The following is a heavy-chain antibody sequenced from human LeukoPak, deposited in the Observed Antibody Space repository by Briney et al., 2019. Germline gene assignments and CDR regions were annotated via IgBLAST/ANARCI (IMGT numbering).Heavy chain of an antibody. CDR3: AKSGSYWYYFDY. D-gene: IGHD3-10*01. CDR1: GLTFSTST. J-gene: IGHJ4*02. Sequence: PPGGSLRLSCTTSGLTFSTSTMTWVRQAPGKGLEWVSTINSNGGSTYYASSVKGRFSISRDNSRNTLYLRVSSLRAEDTAVYYCAKSGSYWYYFDYWGQGTLVTVSS. CDR2: INSNGGST. V-gene: IGHV3-23*01.